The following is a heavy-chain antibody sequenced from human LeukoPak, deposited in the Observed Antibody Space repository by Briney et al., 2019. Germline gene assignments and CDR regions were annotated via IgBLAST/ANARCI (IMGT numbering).Heavy chain of an antibody. D-gene: IGHD3-22*01. V-gene: IGHV3-30*04. J-gene: IGHJ4*02. CDR2: ISYDGSHK. CDR1: ASTFSRYA. CDR3: ARDLSGYYDSSEIDY. Sequence: GGSLRLSCAASASTFSRYAMHWVRQAPGKGLECVTLISYDGSHKDYADSVKGRFTISRDNAKNSLYLQMNSLRAEDTAVYYCARDLSGYYDSSEIDYWGQGTLVTVSS.